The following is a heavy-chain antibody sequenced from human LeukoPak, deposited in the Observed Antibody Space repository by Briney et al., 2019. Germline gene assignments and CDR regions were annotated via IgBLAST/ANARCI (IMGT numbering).Heavy chain of an antibody. D-gene: IGHD6-25*01. CDR1: GGSISSYY. Sequence: SETLSLTCTVSGGSISSYYWSWIRQPPGKGLEWIGYIYYSGSTNYNPSLKSRVTMSVKTSKNQFSLKLSSVTAADTAVYYCARRVAANFDYWGQGTLVTVSS. V-gene: IGHV4-59*01. CDR2: IYYSGST. CDR3: ARRVAANFDY. J-gene: IGHJ4*02.